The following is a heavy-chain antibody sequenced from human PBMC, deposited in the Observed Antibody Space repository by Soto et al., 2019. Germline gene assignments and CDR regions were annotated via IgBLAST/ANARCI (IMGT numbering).Heavy chain of an antibody. CDR2: IYSGGST. V-gene: IGHV3-53*04. CDR1: GFTVSSNY. D-gene: IGHD3-3*01. J-gene: IGHJ4*02. CDR3: AREYYDFWSGSFDY. Sequence: GGSLRLSCEATGFTVSSNYMSWVRQAPGKGLEWVSVIYSGGSTYYADSVKGRFTISRHNSKNTLYLQMNSLRAEDTAVYYCAREYYDFWSGSFDYWGQGTLVTVSS.